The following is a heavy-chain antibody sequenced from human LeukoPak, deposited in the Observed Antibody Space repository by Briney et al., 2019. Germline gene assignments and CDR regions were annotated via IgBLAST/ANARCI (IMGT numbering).Heavy chain of an antibody. V-gene: IGHV4-61*05. J-gene: IGHJ4*02. Sequence: SETLSLTCTVSGGSISSSSYYWGWIRQPPGKGPEWIGHIYYSGSTNYNPSLKSRVTISVDTSKNQFSLKLSSVTAADTAVYYCARAAHRWELLNYFDYWGQGTPVTVSS. CDR1: GGSISSSSYY. CDR2: IYYSGST. D-gene: IGHD1-26*01. CDR3: ARAAHRWELLNYFDY.